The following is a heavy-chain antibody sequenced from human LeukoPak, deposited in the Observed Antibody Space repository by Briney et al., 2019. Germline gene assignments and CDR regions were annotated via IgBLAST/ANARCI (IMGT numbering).Heavy chain of an antibody. J-gene: IGHJ4*02. CDR3: ARAGIAVAGVRFDY. Sequence: GASVKVSCKASGYTFINYGIGWVRQAPGQGLEWMGWISPYNGKTKYAQNLQGRVTMTRDTSTSTVYMELSSLRSEDTAVYYCARAGIAVAGVRFDYWGQGTLVTVSS. CDR2: ISPYNGKT. D-gene: IGHD6-19*01. V-gene: IGHV1-18*01. CDR1: GYTFINYG.